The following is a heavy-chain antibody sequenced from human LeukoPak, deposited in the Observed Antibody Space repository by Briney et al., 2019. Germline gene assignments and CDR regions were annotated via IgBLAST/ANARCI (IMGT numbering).Heavy chain of an antibody. J-gene: IGHJ4*02. CDR1: GGTFSSYA. D-gene: IGHD3-22*01. V-gene: IGHV1-18*01. Sequence: ASVKVSCKASGGTFSSYAISWVRQAPGQGLEWMGWISAYNGNTNYAQKLQGRVTMTIDTSTSTAYMELRSLRSDDAAVHYCARDLESSGYYYGLGYWGQGTLVTVSS. CDR3: ARDLESSGYYYGLGY. CDR2: ISAYNGNT.